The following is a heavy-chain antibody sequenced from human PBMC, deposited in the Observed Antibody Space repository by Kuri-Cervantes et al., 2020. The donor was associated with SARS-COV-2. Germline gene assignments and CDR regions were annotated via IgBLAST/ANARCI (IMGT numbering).Heavy chain of an antibody. CDR2: IYYSGST. V-gene: IGHV4-59*11. CDR1: GGSISSHY. Sequence: SETLSLTCTVSGGSISSHYWSWIRQPPGKGLEWIGYIYYSGSTCYNPFLKSRVTISVDTSKNQFSLKLSSVTAADTAVYYCARVPEGGYSFQHWGQGTLVTVSS. J-gene: IGHJ1*01. CDR3: ARVPEGGYSFQH. D-gene: IGHD6-13*01.